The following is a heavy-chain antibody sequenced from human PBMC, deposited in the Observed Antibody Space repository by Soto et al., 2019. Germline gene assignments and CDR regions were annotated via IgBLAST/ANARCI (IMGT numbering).Heavy chain of an antibody. Sequence: QVQLVQSGAEVRKPGASVKVSCKASGYAFTTYSMHWVRQAPGQRLEWMGWISPGNGNTKYSQHFQGRVSITRDTSASTVYLELISLTSEDTTVYFCARGDPSWHDAFDIWGQGTMVTVSS. J-gene: IGHJ3*02. CDR1: GYAFTTYS. CDR2: ISPGNGNT. V-gene: IGHV1-3*01. CDR3: ARGDPSWHDAFDI.